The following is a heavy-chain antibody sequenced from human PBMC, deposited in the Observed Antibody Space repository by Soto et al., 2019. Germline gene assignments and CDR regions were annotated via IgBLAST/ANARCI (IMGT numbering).Heavy chain of an antibody. CDR3: ARVWGIYYYGMDV. J-gene: IGHJ6*02. D-gene: IGHD3-16*01. V-gene: IGHV4-34*01. CDR2: INHSGST. Sequence: SETLSLTCAVYGGSFSGYYWSWIRQPPGKGLEWIGEINHSGSTNYNPSLKSRVTISVDTSKNQVSLKLSSVTAADTAVYYCARVWGIYYYGMDVWGQGTTVT. CDR1: GGSFSGYY.